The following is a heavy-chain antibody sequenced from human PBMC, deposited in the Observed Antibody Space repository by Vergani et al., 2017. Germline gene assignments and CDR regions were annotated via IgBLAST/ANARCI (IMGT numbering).Heavy chain of an antibody. D-gene: IGHD6-13*01. Sequence: EVQLVQSGAEVKKPGESLKISCKGSGYSFTSYCIGWVRQMPGKGLEWMGIIYPGDSDTRYSPSFQGQVTISADKSISTAYLQWSSLKASDTAMYYCARVGSSSWYAYGDYGMDVWGQGTTVTVSS. CDR1: GYSFTSYC. V-gene: IGHV5-51*03. CDR2: IYPGDSDT. J-gene: IGHJ6*02. CDR3: ARVGSSSWYAYGDYGMDV.